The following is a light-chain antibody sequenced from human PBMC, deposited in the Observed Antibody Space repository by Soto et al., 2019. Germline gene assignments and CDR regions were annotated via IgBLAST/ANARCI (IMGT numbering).Light chain of an antibody. CDR2: DAS. J-gene: IGKJ2*01. Sequence: DIQMTQSPSTLSASVGDRVTITCRASQSISSWLAWYQQKPGKAPKLLIYDASSLESGVPSRFSGSGSGTEFTLTIRSLQPDDFATYYCQQYNSYSGYTFGQGTKLAIK. V-gene: IGKV1-5*01. CDR1: QSISSW. CDR3: QQYNSYSGYT.